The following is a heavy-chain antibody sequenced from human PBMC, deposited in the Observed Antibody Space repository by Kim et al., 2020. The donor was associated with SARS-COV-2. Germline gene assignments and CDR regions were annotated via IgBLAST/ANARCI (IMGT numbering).Heavy chain of an antibody. CDR3: ARGKLAITSYYYYYGMDV. Sequence: KGRVTISEDTSQNQFSLKLSSVTAADTAVYYCARGKLAITSYYYYYGMDVWGQGTTVTVSS. J-gene: IGHJ6*02. D-gene: IGHD6-6*01. V-gene: IGHV4-59*09.